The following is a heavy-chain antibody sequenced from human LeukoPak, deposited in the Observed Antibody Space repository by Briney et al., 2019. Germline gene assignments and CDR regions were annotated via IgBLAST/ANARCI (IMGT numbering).Heavy chain of an antibody. CDR2: IYYSRST. V-gene: IGHV4-59*01. Sequence: SETLSLTCTVSGGSISSSYWSWIRQPPGKGLEWIGYIYYSRSTNYNPSLKSRVTISVDTSKNQFSLKLNSVTAADTAVYYCARGIVGATYHFDYWGQGTLVTVSS. CDR1: GGSISSSY. D-gene: IGHD1-26*01. J-gene: IGHJ4*02. CDR3: ARGIVGATYHFDY.